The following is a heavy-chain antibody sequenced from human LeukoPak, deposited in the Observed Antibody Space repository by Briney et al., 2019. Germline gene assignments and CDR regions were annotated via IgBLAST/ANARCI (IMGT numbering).Heavy chain of an antibody. CDR3: ARTPIWFGERWYYYGMDV. CDR2: IYYNGRT. J-gene: IGHJ6*04. CDR1: GGSVSSGSYY. Sequence: PSETLSLTCTVSGGSVSSGSYYWSWIRQPPGRGLEWIGYIYYNGRTNYNPSLKSRVTISLDTSKNQFSLKLSSVTAADTAGYYCARTPIWFGERWYYYGMDVWGKGTTVTVSS. V-gene: IGHV4-61*01. D-gene: IGHD3-10*01.